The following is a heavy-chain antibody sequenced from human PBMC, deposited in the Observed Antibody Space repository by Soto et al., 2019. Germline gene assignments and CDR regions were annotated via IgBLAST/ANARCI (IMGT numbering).Heavy chain of an antibody. D-gene: IGHD4-4*01. V-gene: IGHV4-4*02. CDR3: ARGEDTNYALNAIGIDY. Sequence: QVQVQESGPGLVKPSGTLSLTCAVSGGSISSRAWWTWVRQPPGKGLEWIGEIYHSGSTNYNPSLKSRVTLSVDKSKNQFSLTLTSVTAADTAVYYCARGEDTNYALNAIGIDYWGQGTLVTVSS. CDR1: GGSISSRAW. CDR2: IYHSGST. J-gene: IGHJ4*02.